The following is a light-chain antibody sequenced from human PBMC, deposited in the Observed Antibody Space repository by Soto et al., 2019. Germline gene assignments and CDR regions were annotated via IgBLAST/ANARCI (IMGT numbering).Light chain of an antibody. CDR3: SSYTSSATLVV. CDR1: SSDVGGYNY. CDR2: DVS. Sequence: QSALTQPASVSGSPGQSITISCTGTSSDVGGYNYVSWYQQHPGKAPKFMIYDVSNRPSGVSNRFSGSKSGNTASLTISGLQTEDEADYYCSSYTSSATLVVFGGGTKLTVL. V-gene: IGLV2-14*01. J-gene: IGLJ2*01.